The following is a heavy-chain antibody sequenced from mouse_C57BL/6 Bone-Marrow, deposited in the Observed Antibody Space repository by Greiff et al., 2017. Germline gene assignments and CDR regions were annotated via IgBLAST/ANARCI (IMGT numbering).Heavy chain of an antibody. D-gene: IGHD1-1*01. CDR2: IWSGGST. Sequence: QVQLKESGPGLVQPSQSLSITCTVSGFSLTSYGVHWVRQSPGKGLEWLGVIWSGGSTDYNAAFISRLSISKDNSKGQVFFKMNSLQADDTAIYYCARIPTLLPFYYAMDYWGQGTSVTVS. CDR1: GFSLTSYG. V-gene: IGHV2-2*01. J-gene: IGHJ4*01. CDR3: ARIPTLLPFYYAMDY.